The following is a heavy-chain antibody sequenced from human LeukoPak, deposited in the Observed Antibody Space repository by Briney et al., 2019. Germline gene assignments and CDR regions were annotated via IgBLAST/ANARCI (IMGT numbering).Heavy chain of an antibody. D-gene: IGHD3-16*01. Sequence: ASLKVYSQASGHTFTGYYIPWVRPAPGQGVEWMGGINPNSGGTNYAQKFQGRVTMTRDTSISTAYMELSRLRSDDTAVYYCARFGGDYWGQGTLVTVSS. V-gene: IGHV1-2*02. J-gene: IGHJ4*02. CDR2: INPNSGGT. CDR3: ARFGGDY. CDR1: GHTFTGYY.